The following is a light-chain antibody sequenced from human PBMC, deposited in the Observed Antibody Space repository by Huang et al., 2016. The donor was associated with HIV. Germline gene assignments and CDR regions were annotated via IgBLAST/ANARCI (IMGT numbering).Light chain of an antibody. CDR1: QDSSTS. V-gene: IGKV1-9*01. Sequence: QLTQFPSSLSASVGDRVIITCRASQDSSTSLAWYQHKPGKAPKLLISAASNLQSGISSRFSGDSFGTYFTLSISSLQPEDVATYYCQQLHDYPVTFGPGTRLDIK. J-gene: IGKJ5*01. CDR2: AAS. CDR3: QQLHDYPVT.